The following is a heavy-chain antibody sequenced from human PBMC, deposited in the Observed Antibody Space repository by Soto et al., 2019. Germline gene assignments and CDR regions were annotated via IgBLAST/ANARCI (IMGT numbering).Heavy chain of an antibody. CDR2: IYHSGST. CDR1: GGSISSSNW. CDR3: ARDLVVAAATNWFDP. V-gene: IGHV4-4*02. D-gene: IGHD6-13*01. J-gene: IGHJ5*02. Sequence: SETLSLTCAVSGGSISSSNWWSWVRQPPGKWLEWIGEIYHSGSTNYNPSLKSRVTISVDKSKNQFSLKLSSVTAADTAVYYCARDLVVAAATNWFDPWGQGTLVTVSS.